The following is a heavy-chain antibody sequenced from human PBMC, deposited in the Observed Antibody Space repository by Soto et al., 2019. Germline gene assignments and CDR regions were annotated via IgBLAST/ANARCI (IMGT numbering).Heavy chain of an antibody. J-gene: IGHJ4*02. Sequence: GASVKVSCKASGYTFNNYPIHWVRQAPGQRLEWMGWINVGNGDTKYSQTYQGRVTMTRVTSASTFYMELSSLISEDTAVYYCARDPPSAGPNFDSWGQGTLVTVSS. V-gene: IGHV1-3*01. CDR2: INVGNGDT. D-gene: IGHD6-19*01. CDR1: GYTFNNYP. CDR3: ARDPPSAGPNFDS.